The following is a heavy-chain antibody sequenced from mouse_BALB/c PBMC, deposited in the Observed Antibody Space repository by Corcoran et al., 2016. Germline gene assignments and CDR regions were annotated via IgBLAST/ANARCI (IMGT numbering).Heavy chain of an antibody. Sequence: EVQLQQSGAELVKPGASVKLSCTASGFNIKDTYMHWVKQRPEQGLEWIGRIDPANGNTKYDPKFQGKAPITADTSSNTAYLQLSSLTSEDTAVYYCARWDWYCDVWGAGTTVTVSS. CDR2: IDPANGNT. J-gene: IGHJ1*01. CDR3: ARWDWYCDV. V-gene: IGHV14-3*02. CDR1: GFNIKDTY.